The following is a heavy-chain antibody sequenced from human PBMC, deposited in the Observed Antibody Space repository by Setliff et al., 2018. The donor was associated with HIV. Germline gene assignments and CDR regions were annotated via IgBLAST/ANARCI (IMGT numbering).Heavy chain of an antibody. V-gene: IGHV4-34*01. CDR3: ARGKGSGWYLRFDY. J-gene: IGHJ4*02. D-gene: IGHD6-19*01. CDR1: GGSFSGYY. Sequence: PSETLSLTCAVYGGSFSGYYWSWIRQPPGKGLEWIGEINHSGSTNYNPSLKSRVTISVDTSKNQFSLKLSSVTAADTAVYYCARGKGSGWYLRFDYWGQGTLVTVSS. CDR2: INHSGST.